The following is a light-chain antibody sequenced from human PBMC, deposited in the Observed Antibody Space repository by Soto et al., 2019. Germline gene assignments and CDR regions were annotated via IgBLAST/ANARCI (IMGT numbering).Light chain of an antibody. J-gene: IGLJ1*01. CDR2: EVS. CDR1: SSDVGSYNL. Sequence: QSALTQPASVSGSPGQSITISCTGTSSDVGSYNLVSWYQQHPGKAPQLMIYEVSERPAGVSNRFSGSKSGNTASLTISGLQAEDEADYYCCSFARSRILFGTGTKLTVL. V-gene: IGLV2-23*02. CDR3: CSFARSRIL.